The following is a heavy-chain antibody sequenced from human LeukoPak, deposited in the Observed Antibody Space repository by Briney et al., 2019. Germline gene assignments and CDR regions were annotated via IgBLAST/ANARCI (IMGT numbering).Heavy chain of an antibody. V-gene: IGHV3-21*01. J-gene: IGHJ6*03. D-gene: IGHD3-10*01. CDR3: ARDVMVRGVITRTEYYMDV. Sequence: PGGSLRLSCAASGFTFSSYSMNWVRQAPGKGLEWVSCITRSSIYIYYADSVKGRFTISRDNAKNSLYLQMNSLRAEDTAVYYCARDVMVRGVITRTEYYMDVWGKGTTVTVSS. CDR2: ITRSSIYI. CDR1: GFTFSSYS.